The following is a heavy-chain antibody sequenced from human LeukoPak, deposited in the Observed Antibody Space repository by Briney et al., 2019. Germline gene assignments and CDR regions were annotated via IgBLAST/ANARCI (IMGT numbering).Heavy chain of an antibody. CDR2: INPNSGGT. CDR3: ARDSSYVWFGELLTHFDY. CDR1: GYTFTSYG. Sequence: ASVKVSCKASGYTFTSYGISWVRQAPGQGLEWMGWINPNSGGTNYAQKFQGRVTMTRDTSISTAYMELSRLRSDDTAVYYCARDSSYVWFGELLTHFDYWGQGTLVTVSS. J-gene: IGHJ4*02. D-gene: IGHD3-10*01. V-gene: IGHV1-2*02.